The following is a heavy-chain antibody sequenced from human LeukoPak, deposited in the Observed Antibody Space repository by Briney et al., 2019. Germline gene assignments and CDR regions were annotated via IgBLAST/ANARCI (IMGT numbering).Heavy chain of an antibody. D-gene: IGHD2-2*01. J-gene: IGHJ5*02. Sequence: GASVKVSCKAPGYTFTSYGISWVRQAPGQGLEWMGWISAYNGNTNYAQKLQGRVTMTTDTSTSTAYMELRSLRSDDTAVYYCARVGPQGYCSSTSCSAHNWFDPWGQGTLVTVSS. V-gene: IGHV1-18*01. CDR2: ISAYNGNT. CDR1: GYTFTSYG. CDR3: ARVGPQGYCSSTSCSAHNWFDP.